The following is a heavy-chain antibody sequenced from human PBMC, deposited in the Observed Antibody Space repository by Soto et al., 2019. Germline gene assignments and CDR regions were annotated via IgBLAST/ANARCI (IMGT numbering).Heavy chain of an antibody. Sequence: QVQLVQSGAEVKKPGASVKVSCKASGYTFTSYGISWVRQAPGQGLEWMGWISAYNGNTNYAQKLKGRVTMSTDTSTSTAYMELRSLRSDDTAVYYCARRSPQYFVWAYGMDVWRQGTTVTVSS. V-gene: IGHV1-18*01. CDR3: ARRSPQYFVWAYGMDV. CDR1: GYTFTSYG. J-gene: IGHJ6*02. D-gene: IGHD3-9*01. CDR2: ISAYNGNT.